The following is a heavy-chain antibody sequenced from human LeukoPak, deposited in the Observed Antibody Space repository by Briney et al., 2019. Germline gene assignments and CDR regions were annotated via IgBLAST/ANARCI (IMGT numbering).Heavy chain of an antibody. D-gene: IGHD3-22*01. CDR2: IKQDGSEK. CDR3: ARDLIGDYYDSSSTYYYYYMDV. CDR1: GFTFMSYW. J-gene: IGHJ6*03. V-gene: IGHV3-7*01. Sequence: GGSLRLSCAASGFTFMSYWMSWVRQAPGKGLEWVANIKQDGSEKYYVDSVKGRCTISRDNAKNSLYLQMNSLRAEDTAVYYCARDLIGDYYDSSSTYYYYYMDVWGKGTTVTVSS.